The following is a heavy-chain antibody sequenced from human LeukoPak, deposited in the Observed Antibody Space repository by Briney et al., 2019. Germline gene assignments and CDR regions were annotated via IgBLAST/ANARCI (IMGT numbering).Heavy chain of an antibody. CDR2: ISGSGGST. CDR1: GFTFSSYA. Sequence: QTGGSLRLSCAASGFTFSSYAMSWVRQAPGKGLEWVSAISGSGGSTYYTDSVKGRFTISRDNSKNTLYLQMNSLRAEDTAVYYCAKDQVDYGGWFDPWGQGTLVTVSS. J-gene: IGHJ5*02. D-gene: IGHD4-23*01. CDR3: AKDQVDYGGWFDP. V-gene: IGHV3-23*01.